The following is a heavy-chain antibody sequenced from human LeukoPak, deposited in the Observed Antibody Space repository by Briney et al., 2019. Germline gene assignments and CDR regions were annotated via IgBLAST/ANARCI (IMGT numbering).Heavy chain of an antibody. CDR3: SVDGMATIEFDY. V-gene: IGHV1-2*02. J-gene: IGHJ4*02. CDR1: GYTFTSYD. Sequence: ASVKVSCKASGYTFTSYDINWVRQAPGQGLEWMGWINPNSGGTNYAQKFQGRVTMTRDTSISTAYMELSRLRSDDTAVYYCSVDGMATIEFDYWGQGTLVTVSS. CDR2: INPNSGGT. D-gene: IGHD5-24*01.